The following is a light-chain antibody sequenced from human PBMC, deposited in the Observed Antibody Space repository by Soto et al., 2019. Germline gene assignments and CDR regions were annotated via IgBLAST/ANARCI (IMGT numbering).Light chain of an antibody. CDR2: GAS. CDR3: QQYGTSRVT. V-gene: IGKV3-20*01. CDR1: QSVTNSY. Sequence: EIVLTQSTGTLSLSAGERVTLSCRASQSVTNSYLAWYQQKPGQAPRLLLFGASTRATGIPERFSGSGSGTDFTLTISRLEPEDFAVYYCQQYGTSRVTFGQGTRLEIK. J-gene: IGKJ5*01.